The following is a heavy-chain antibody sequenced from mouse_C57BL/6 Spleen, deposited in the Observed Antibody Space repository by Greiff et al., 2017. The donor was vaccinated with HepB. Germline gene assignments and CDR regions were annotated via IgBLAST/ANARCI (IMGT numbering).Heavy chain of an antibody. CDR1: GFNIKDDY. J-gene: IGHJ4*01. V-gene: IGHV14-4*01. CDR3: LYSGAMDY. CDR2: IDPENGDT. D-gene: IGHD2-3*01. Sequence: EVKLQQSGAELVRPGASVKLSCTASGFNIKDDYMHWVKQRPEQGLEWIGWIDPENGDTEYASKFQGKATITADTSSNTAYLQLSSLTSEDTAVYYCLYSGAMDYWGQGTSVTVSS.